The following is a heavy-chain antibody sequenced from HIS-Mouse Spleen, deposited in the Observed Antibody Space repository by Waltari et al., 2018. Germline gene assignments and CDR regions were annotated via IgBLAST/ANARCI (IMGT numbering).Heavy chain of an antibody. V-gene: IGHV4-34*01. CDR1: GGSFRGYY. D-gene: IGHD1-26*01. Sequence: QVQLQQWGAGLLKPSETLSLTCAVYGGSFRGYYWSWIRPPPGKGLEWIGEINHSGSTNYNPSLKSRVTISVDTSKNQFSLKLSSVTAADTAVYYCARFLYSGSYYVAFDIWGQGTMVTVSS. J-gene: IGHJ3*02. CDR3: ARFLYSGSYYVAFDI. CDR2: INHSGST.